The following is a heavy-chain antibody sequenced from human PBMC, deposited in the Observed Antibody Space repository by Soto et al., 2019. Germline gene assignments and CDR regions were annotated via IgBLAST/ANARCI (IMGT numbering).Heavy chain of an antibody. J-gene: IGHJ4*02. D-gene: IGHD3-3*01. Sequence: PSETLSLTCTVSGGSISSSSYYWGWIRQPPGKGLEWIGSIYYSGSTYYNPSLKSRVTISVDTSKNQFSLKLSSVTAADTAVYYCASLRITIFGVVIAFDYWGQGTLVTVSS. CDR3: ASLRITIFGVVIAFDY. CDR2: IYYSGST. CDR1: GGSISSSSYY. V-gene: IGHV4-39*01.